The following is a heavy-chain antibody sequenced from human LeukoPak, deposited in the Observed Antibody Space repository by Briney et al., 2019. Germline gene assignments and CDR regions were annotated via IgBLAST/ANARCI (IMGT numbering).Heavy chain of an antibody. CDR1: GGTFSSYA. J-gene: IGHJ5*02. CDR3: ARSPDSVGAFNWFDP. CDR2: IIPIFGTA. V-gene: IGHV1-69*13. D-gene: IGHD1-26*01. Sequence: ASVKVSCKASGGTFSSYAISWVRQAPGQGLEWMGGIIPIFGTANYAQKFQGRVTITADESTSTAYMELSSLRSEDTAVYYCARSPDSVGAFNWFDPWGQGTLVTVSS.